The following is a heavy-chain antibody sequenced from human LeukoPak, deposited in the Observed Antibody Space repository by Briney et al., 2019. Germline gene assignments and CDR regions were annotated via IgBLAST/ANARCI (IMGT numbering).Heavy chain of an antibody. D-gene: IGHD7-27*01. CDR3: ARDAVTGAHAFDI. Sequence: SETLSLTCTVSGGSISSYYWSWIRQPPGKGLQWIGYIYYSGVTSYNPSLKSRVTISIHTSKTQFSLKLSSVTAADTAVYFCARDAVTGAHAFDIWGQGTVVTVPS. J-gene: IGHJ3*02. CDR1: GGSISSYY. V-gene: IGHV4-59*01. CDR2: IYYSGVT.